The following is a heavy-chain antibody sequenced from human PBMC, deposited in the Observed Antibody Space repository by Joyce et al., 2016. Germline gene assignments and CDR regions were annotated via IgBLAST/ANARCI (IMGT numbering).Heavy chain of an antibody. CDR1: GYTFNHHS. CDR3: ARDASTINFDY. V-gene: IGHV7-4-1*01. CDR2: INTNTGNP. D-gene: IGHD3-16*01. J-gene: IGHJ4*02. Sequence: QVQLVQSGSELKKPGASVKVSCKASGYTFNHHSINWVRQAPGQGLEWMGWINTNTGNPTYAQGFTGRFVFSLDTAGSTAYLEIYSLKAEDTAVYYCARDASTINFDYWGQGTLVTVSS.